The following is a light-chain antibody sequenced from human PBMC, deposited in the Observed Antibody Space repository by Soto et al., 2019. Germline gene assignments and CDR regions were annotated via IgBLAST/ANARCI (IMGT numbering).Light chain of an antibody. CDR2: DVS. J-gene: IGLJ1*01. CDR1: SSDVGGYNY. Sequence: QSVLTQPASVSGSPGQSITIYCTGTSSDVGGYNYVSWYQQHPGKAPKLMIYDVSNRPSWVSNRFSGSKSCNTASLTISGLQAEDEADYYCSSYTSSSTLYVSGTGTKLTVL. V-gene: IGLV2-14*01. CDR3: SSYTSSSTLYV.